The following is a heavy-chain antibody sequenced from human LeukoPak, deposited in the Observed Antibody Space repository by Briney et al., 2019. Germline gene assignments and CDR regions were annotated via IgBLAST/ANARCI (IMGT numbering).Heavy chain of an antibody. CDR2: ISGSGHDI. V-gene: IGHV3-11*04. Sequence: PGGSLRLSCAASGFTFSDSYMTWVRQAPGKGVEWVAYISGSGHDINYSDSVKGRFTISRDNAKNSLYLQMNSLRAEDTAVYYCARGAEYDGSGSYYDGNWFDPWGQGTLVTVSS. CDR1: GFTFSDSY. CDR3: ARGAEYDGSGSYYDGNWFDP. J-gene: IGHJ5*02. D-gene: IGHD3-10*01.